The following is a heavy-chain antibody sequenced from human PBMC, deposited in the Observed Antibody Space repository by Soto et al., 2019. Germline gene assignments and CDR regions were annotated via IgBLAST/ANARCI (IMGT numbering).Heavy chain of an antibody. CDR3: ARSRYYYYGMDV. J-gene: IGHJ6*02. Sequence: ASVKVSCKASGYTFTSYDINWVRQATGQGPEWMGWMNPNSGNTGYAQKFQGRVTMTKNTSISTAYMELSSLRSEDTAVYYCARSRYYYYGMDVWGQGTTVTVS. CDR2: MNPNSGNT. V-gene: IGHV1-8*01. CDR1: GYTFTSYD.